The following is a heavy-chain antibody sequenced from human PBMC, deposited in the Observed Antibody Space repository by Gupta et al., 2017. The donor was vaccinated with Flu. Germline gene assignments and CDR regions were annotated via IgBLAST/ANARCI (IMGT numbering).Heavy chain of an antibody. CDR1: GGSISSSSYY. D-gene: IGHD3-16*02. V-gene: IGHV4-39*01. J-gene: IGHJ4*02. CDR2: IYYSGST. CDR3: ASRSPHTDY. Sequence: QLQLQESGPGLVKPSETLSLTCTVPGGSISSSSYYWGWIRQPPGKGLEWIGSIYYSGSTDYNPSLKSRVTISVDTSKNQFSMPLSSVTAADTAVYYWASRSPHTDYWGQGTLVSVSS.